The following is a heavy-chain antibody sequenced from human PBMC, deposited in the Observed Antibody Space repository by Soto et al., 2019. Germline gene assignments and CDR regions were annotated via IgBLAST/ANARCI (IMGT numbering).Heavy chain of an antibody. Sequence: SVKVSCKASGGTFSSYAISWVRQAPGQGLEWMGGIIPIFGTANYAQKFQGRVTITADESTSTAYMELSSLRSEDTAVYYCAISLCSGGSCYQLDYWGQGTLVTVSS. CDR3: AISLCSGGSCYQLDY. J-gene: IGHJ4*02. CDR2: IIPIFGTA. D-gene: IGHD2-15*01. V-gene: IGHV1-69*13. CDR1: GGTFSSYA.